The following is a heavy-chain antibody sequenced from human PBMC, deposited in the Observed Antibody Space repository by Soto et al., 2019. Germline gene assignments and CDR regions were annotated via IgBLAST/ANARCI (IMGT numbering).Heavy chain of an antibody. CDR2: INHSGST. CDR1: GGSFSGYY. Sequence: KPSETLSLTCAVYGGSFSGYYWSWIRQPPGKGLEWIGEINHSGSTNYNPSLKSRVTISVDTSKNQFSLKLSSVTAADTAVYYCARVKGRSLPDWGQGTLVTVSS. V-gene: IGHV4-34*01. J-gene: IGHJ4*02. D-gene: IGHD3-3*01. CDR3: ARVKGRSLPD.